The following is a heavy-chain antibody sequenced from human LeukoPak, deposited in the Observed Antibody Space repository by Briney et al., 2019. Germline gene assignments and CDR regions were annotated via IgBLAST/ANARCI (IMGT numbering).Heavy chain of an antibody. V-gene: IGHV3-23*01. CDR1: GFTFRTYA. J-gene: IGHJ4*02. D-gene: IGHD3-22*01. CDR3: ARDCPRPPTYYYDRSDF. CDR2: ISGTGRNT. Sequence: PGRSLRLSCAASGFTFRTYAMSRVRRAPGKGLEWVSAISGTGRNTYYADSVKGRFTISRNNAKNTLYLQMNSQRVEDTAGYYCARDCPRPPTYYYDRSDFWGQGTLVTVSS.